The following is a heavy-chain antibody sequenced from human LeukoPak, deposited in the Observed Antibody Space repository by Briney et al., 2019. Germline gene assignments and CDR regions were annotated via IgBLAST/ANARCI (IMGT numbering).Heavy chain of an antibody. CDR1: GFIFNKHA. Sequence: GRSLRLSCAASGFIFNKHAMSWVRQAPGKGLEWVSGLSGSGGSTDYADSVKGRFTISRDNSKSTLYLQMNSLRPEDTAVYYCAREGVNSPDDTFDVWGQGTMVTVSS. CDR2: LSGSGGST. CDR3: AREGVNSPDDTFDV. J-gene: IGHJ3*01. D-gene: IGHD3-3*01. V-gene: IGHV3-23*01.